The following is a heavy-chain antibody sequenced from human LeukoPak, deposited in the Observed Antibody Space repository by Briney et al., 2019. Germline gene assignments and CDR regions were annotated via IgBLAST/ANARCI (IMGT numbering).Heavy chain of an antibody. V-gene: IGHV3-23*01. D-gene: IGHD3-3*01. CDR2: VSGSGGST. Sequence: AGGSLRLSCAASGFTFGSYVMNWVRQAPGKGLEWVSTVSGSGGSTYYADSVKGRFTISRDNSKNTLYMQMNSLRAEDTAVYYCARGANYDFWSGYSDPWGQGTLVTVSS. CDR1: GFTFGSYV. J-gene: IGHJ5*02. CDR3: ARGANYDFWSGYSDP.